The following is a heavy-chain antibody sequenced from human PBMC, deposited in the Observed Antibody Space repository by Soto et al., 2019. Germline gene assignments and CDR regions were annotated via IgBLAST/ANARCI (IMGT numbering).Heavy chain of an antibody. V-gene: IGHV1-8*01. D-gene: IGHD3-10*01. J-gene: IGHJ4*02. CDR3: ARGRRGGWCGELLLPMDY. CDR1: GYTFTSYD. Sequence: QVQLVQSGAEVKKPGASVKVSCKASGYTFTSYDINWVRQATGQGHEWMGWMNPNSGNTGYAQKVQGRVTMTRNTSISQAYMELSSLRSEDTAVYYCARGRRGGWCGELLLPMDYWGQGTLVTVSS. CDR2: MNPNSGNT.